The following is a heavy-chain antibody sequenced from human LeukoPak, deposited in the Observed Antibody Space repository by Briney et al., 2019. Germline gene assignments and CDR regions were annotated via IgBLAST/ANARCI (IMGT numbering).Heavy chain of an antibody. D-gene: IGHD6-19*01. CDR3: ARSVAGGLFDY. Sequence: GGSLRLSCAASGFTFSDYWMHWVRQAPGKGLVWVSHINSDGSSTTYADSVKGRFTISRDNAKNTLYLQMNSLRVEDTAVYYCARSVAGGLFDYWGQGTLVTVSS. V-gene: IGHV3-74*01. CDR1: GFTFSDYW. J-gene: IGHJ4*02. CDR2: INSDGSST.